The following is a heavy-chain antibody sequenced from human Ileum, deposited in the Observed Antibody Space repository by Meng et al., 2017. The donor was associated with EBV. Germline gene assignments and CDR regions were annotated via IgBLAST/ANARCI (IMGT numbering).Heavy chain of an antibody. CDR1: GGSIYRSTYY. Sequence: QRQLQESGPGLPNPSVTLSLTCTVSGGSIYRSTYYWGWIRQPPGKGLEWIASVYYSGSAYYNPSLESRVTISVDTSKNQFPLEMTSMTAADTAVYYCARSIAGSDESRCWGFWGQGSLVTVSS. D-gene: IGHD3-10*01. CDR2: VYYSGSA. V-gene: IGHV4-39*01. CDR3: ARSIAGSDESRCWGF. J-gene: IGHJ4*02.